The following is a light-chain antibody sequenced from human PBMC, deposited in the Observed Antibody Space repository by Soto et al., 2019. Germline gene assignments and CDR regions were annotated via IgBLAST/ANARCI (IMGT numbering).Light chain of an antibody. J-gene: IGKJ1*01. V-gene: IGKV1-5*03. CDR1: ENINNW. Sequence: DIQMTQSPSTLSASVGDRVTITCRASENINNWLAWYQQKPGKAPKLLIYRASSLENGVPSRFSGRGSETDFIFTITSLQPDDFATYYCQQYSSDSTFGQGTKVEIK. CDR3: QQYSSDST. CDR2: RAS.